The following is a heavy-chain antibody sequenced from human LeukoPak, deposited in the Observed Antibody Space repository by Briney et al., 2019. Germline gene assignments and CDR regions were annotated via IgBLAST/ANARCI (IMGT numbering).Heavy chain of an antibody. J-gene: IGHJ5*02. V-gene: IGHV3-48*01. Sequence: PGGSLRLSCAASGFTFSSYSMNWVRQAAGKGLEWVSYITGSSSTINYADSVKGRFTISRDNSKNTLYLQMNSLRAEDTAVYYCAKDLQWSITLNWFDPWGQGTLVTVSS. D-gene: IGHD3-16*01. CDR3: AKDLQWSITLNWFDP. CDR1: GFTFSSYS. CDR2: ITGSSSTI.